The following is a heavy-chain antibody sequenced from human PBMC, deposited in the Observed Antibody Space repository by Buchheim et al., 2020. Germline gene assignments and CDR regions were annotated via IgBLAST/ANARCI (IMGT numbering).Heavy chain of an antibody. CDR3: ARRRDNINFYCAY. CDR2: RRNKDDSFTT. J-gene: IGHJ4*02. D-gene: IGHD1-1*01. CDR1: GFTISDYT. Sequence: EVQLVESGGTLVQPGGSLRLTCEVSGFTISDYTMDWVRQDPGKGLEWVARRRNKDDSFTTVYAATVKVNFVILRDESKNSLYLQMNFLRIEDTAVYYCARRRDNINFYCAYCGQGTL. V-gene: IGHV3-72*01.